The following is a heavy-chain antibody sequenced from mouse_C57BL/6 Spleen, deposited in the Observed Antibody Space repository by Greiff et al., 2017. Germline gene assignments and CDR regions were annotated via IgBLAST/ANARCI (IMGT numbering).Heavy chain of an antibody. CDR2: INPGSGGT. CDR1: GYAFTNYL. Sequence: QVQLQQSGAELVRPGTSVKVSCKASGYAFTNYLIEWVKQRPGQGLEWIGVINPGSGGTNYNEKFKGKATLTADKSSSTAYMQLSSLTSEDSAVYFCAREVDRAWFAYWGQGTLVTVSA. D-gene: IGHD1-1*02. J-gene: IGHJ3*01. CDR3: AREVDRAWFAY. V-gene: IGHV1-54*01.